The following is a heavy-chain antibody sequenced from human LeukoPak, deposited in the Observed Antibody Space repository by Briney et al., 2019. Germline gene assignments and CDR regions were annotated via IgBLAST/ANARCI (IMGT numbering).Heavy chain of an antibody. J-gene: IGHJ6*02. CDR2: ISSSSSYI. V-gene: IGHV3-21*01. D-gene: IGHD3-10*01. Sequence: GGSLRLSCAASGFIFSSHAMSWVRQAPGKGLEWVSSISSSSSYIYYADSVKGRFTISRDNAKNSLYLQMNSLRAEDTAVYYCARARSSGMDVWGQGTTVTVSS. CDR1: GFIFSSHA. CDR3: ARARSSGMDV.